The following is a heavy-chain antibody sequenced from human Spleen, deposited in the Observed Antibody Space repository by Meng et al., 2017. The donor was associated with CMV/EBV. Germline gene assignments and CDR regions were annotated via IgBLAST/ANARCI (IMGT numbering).Heavy chain of an antibody. J-gene: IGHJ4*02. CDR3: ARIGPTWYSRSWYVDY. D-gene: IGHD6-13*01. V-gene: IGHV4-34*01. Sequence: QVQLTQWGAGLLKPSEALSLTCAVYGGSFSGYYWSWIRQPPGKGLEWIGEINHSGSTNYNPSLKSRVTISVDTSKNQFSLKLSSVTAADTAVYYCARIGPTWYSRSWYVDYWGQGTLVTVSS. CDR2: INHSGST. CDR1: GGSFSGYY.